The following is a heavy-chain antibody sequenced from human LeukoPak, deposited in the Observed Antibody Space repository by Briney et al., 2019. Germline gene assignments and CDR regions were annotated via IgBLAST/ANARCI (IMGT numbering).Heavy chain of an antibody. CDR1: GFTFSSYA. CDR2: TSFDGSNK. Sequence: GGSLRLSCAASGFTFSSYAMHWVRQAPGKGLEWVAVTSFDGSNKYYADSVKGRFTISRDNSKNTLYLQMNSLRAEDTAVYYCARDRLIDYGGNSGGYCHYWGQGTLVTVSS. J-gene: IGHJ4*02. D-gene: IGHD4-23*01. V-gene: IGHV3-30*04. CDR3: ARDRLIDYGGNSGGYCHY.